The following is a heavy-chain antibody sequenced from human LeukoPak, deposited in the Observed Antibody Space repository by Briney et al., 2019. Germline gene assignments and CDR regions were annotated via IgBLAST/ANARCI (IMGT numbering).Heavy chain of an antibody. CDR1: GYTFASYG. V-gene: IGHV1-18*01. J-gene: IGHJ6*02. CDR2: ISAYNGNT. D-gene: IGHD1-14*01. Sequence: ASVKVSCKASGYTFASYGISWVRQAPGQGLEWMGWISAYNGNTNYAQKLQGRVTMTRDTSTSTVYVELSSLRSEDTAVYYCARDLGGTNYYYYGMDVWGQGTTVTVSS. CDR3: ARDLGGTNYYYYGMDV.